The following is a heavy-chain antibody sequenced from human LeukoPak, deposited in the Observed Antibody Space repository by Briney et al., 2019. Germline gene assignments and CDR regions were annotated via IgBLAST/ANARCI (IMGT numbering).Heavy chain of an antibody. Sequence: SETLFLTCTVSGGSISTYHWNWIRKSPGKGLEWIGYMQSTGNSNYNPSLKSRVTMSVDMSRNQIVLNLSSVTAADTAVYFCARDKQHSYGRYFDHWGQGTLVTVSS. CDR2: MQSTGNS. D-gene: IGHD5-18*01. V-gene: IGHV4-59*01. J-gene: IGHJ4*02. CDR3: ARDKQHSYGRYFDH. CDR1: GGSISTYH.